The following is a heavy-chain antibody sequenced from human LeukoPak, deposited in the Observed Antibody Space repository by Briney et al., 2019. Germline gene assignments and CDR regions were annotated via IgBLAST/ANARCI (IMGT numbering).Heavy chain of an antibody. D-gene: IGHD2-21*01. CDR2: ISGNGGTT. J-gene: IGHJ5*02. CDR1: GFTFCRYA. V-gene: IGHV3-64*01. Sequence: GGSLRLSFAASGFTFCRYARDWVRQAPGKGLEYVSAISGNGGTTYYANSVKGRFTISRDNSKNTLYLQMGSLRAEDMGVYYCAISWIPVIGSHLPCDRWGQGTLVTVSS. CDR3: AISWIPVIGSHLPCDR.